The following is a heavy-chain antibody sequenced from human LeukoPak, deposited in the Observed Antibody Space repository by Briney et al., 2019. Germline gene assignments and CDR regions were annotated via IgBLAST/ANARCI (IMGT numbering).Heavy chain of an antibody. Sequence: SETLSLTCTVSGGSISSYYWSWIRQPPGKGLEWIGYIYYSGSTNYNPSLKSRVTISVDTSKSQFSLKLSSVTAADTAVYYCARFNYGDYDMDVWGKGTTVTVSS. CDR3: ARFNYGDYDMDV. D-gene: IGHD4-17*01. J-gene: IGHJ6*03. CDR2: IYYSGST. V-gene: IGHV4-59*01. CDR1: GGSISSYY.